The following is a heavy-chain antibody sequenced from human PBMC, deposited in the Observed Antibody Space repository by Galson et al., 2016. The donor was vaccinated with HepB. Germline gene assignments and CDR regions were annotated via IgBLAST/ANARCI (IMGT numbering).Heavy chain of an antibody. CDR1: GGTFNTHA. CDR2: IIPMLGTA. V-gene: IGHV1-69*13. J-gene: IGHJ4*02. Sequence: SVKVSCKASGGTFNTHAISWVRQAPGQGLEWMGGIIPMLGTATYAQKFQGRVTITADESTSTAYMDLSSLRSEDTALYYCARGSEILTGYYAYWGQGTLITVSS. D-gene: IGHD3-9*01. CDR3: ARGSEILTGYYAY.